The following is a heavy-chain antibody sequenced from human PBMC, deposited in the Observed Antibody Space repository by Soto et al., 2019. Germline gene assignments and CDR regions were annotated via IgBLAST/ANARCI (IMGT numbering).Heavy chain of an antibody. CDR2: ICGSGGRT. J-gene: IGHJ3*02. D-gene: IGHD4-17*01. CDR1: GFTFSSYA. V-gene: IGHV3-23*01. CDR3: AKDYYRSDYVVYAAFDN. Sequence: EVQLLESGGGLVQPGGSLRLSCAASGFTFSSYAMSWVRQAPGKGLEWVSAICGSGGRTYYADSVKGRFTICRDNSKNTLYQQMNSLKAEDTAVYYYAKDYYRSDYVVYAAFDNWGLVTMVTVSS.